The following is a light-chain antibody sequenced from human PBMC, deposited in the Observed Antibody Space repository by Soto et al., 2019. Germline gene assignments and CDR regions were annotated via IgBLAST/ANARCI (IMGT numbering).Light chain of an antibody. Sequence: QSVLTQPPSVSGAPGQRVTISCTGSSSNIGTGFDVHWYQQIPGAAPKLLIYAKTNRPSGVPDRFSGSKSGTSASLAITGLQPEDEADYYCQSYDSSLTTFVFGTGTKVTVL. V-gene: IGLV1-40*01. CDR3: QSYDSSLTTFV. CDR1: SSNIGTGFD. CDR2: AKT. J-gene: IGLJ1*01.